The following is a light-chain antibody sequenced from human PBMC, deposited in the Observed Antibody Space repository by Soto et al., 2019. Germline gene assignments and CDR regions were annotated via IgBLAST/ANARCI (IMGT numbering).Light chain of an antibody. CDR2: AAS. CDR3: QQSYTTPLT. Sequence: DIQMTQSPSSLSASVGDRVTITCRASQSISSYLNWYQQKPEKAPNILIYAASSLQGGVPSRFSGSGSGTDFTLTISRLQPEDFATYYCQQSYTTPLTFGGGTKVEIK. CDR1: QSISSY. J-gene: IGKJ4*01. V-gene: IGKV1-39*01.